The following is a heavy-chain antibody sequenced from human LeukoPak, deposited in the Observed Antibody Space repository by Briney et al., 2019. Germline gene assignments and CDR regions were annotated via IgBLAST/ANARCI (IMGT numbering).Heavy chain of an antibody. CDR2: ISSSGST. D-gene: IGHD3-22*01. CDR3: ARGLLSYYDSSGIGPFDY. V-gene: IGHV4-61*02. CDR1: GDSISSGDYY. J-gene: IGHJ4*02. Sequence: SQTLSLTCTVSGDSISSGDYYWSWIRQPAGKGLEWIGRISSSGSTNYNPSLKSRVTISVDTSKNQFSLKLSSVTAADTAVYYCARGLLSYYDSSGIGPFDYWGQGTLVTVSS.